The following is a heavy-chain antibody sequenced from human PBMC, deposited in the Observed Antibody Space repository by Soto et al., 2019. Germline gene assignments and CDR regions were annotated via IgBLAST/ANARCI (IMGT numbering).Heavy chain of an antibody. V-gene: IGHV1-8*02. CDR3: TGGPPNWGFDS. CDR2: INPKTANT. CDR1: GYTFTSYY. Sequence: GASVKVSCKASGYTFTSYYMHWVRQAPGQGLEWMGIINPKTANTGYAQKFQGRVTMTRSTSISTAYMELSSLTSEDTAVYYCTGGPPNWGFDSWGQGTPVTVSS. J-gene: IGHJ5*01. D-gene: IGHD7-27*01.